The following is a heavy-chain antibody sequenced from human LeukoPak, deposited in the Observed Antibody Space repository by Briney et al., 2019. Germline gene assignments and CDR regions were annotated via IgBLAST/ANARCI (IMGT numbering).Heavy chain of an antibody. CDR2: IYYSGST. D-gene: IGHD2-15*01. CDR3: ARGLSGGIIYYYMDV. V-gene: IGHV4-59*12. Sequence: SETLSLTCTVSGGSISNYYWSWIRQPPGKGLEWIGYIYYSGSTNYNPSLKSRVTISVDTSKNQFSLKLSSVTAADTAVYYCARGLSGGIIYYYMDVWGKGTTVTVSS. CDR1: GGSISNYY. J-gene: IGHJ6*03.